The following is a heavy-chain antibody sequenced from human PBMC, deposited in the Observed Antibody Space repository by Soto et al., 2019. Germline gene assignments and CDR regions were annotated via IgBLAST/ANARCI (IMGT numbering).Heavy chain of an antibody. CDR1: GGSISSSSYY. CDR3: ARDSSGYPYYYYYVMDV. Sequence: SETLSLTCTVSGGSISSSSYYWGWIRQPPGKGLEWIGSIYYSGSTYYNPSLKSRVTISVDTSKNQFSLKLSSVTAADTAVYYCARDSSGYPYYYYYVMDVWGQGTTVTVSS. V-gene: IGHV4-39*02. J-gene: IGHJ6*02. CDR2: IYYSGST. D-gene: IGHD3-22*01.